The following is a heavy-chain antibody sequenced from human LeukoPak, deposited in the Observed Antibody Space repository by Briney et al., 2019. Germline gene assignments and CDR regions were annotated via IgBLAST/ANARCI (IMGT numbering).Heavy chain of an antibody. CDR3: ARDQPYYDFWSGISKYMDV. CDR2: ISAYNGNT. V-gene: IGHV1-18*01. J-gene: IGHJ6*03. CDR1: GYTFTSYG. Sequence: ASVKVSCKASGYTFTSYGISWVRQAPGQGLEWMGWISAYNGNTNYAQKLQGRVTMTTDTSTSTAYMELRSLRSDDTAVYYCARDQPYYDFWSGISKYMDVWGKGTTVTVSS. D-gene: IGHD3-3*01.